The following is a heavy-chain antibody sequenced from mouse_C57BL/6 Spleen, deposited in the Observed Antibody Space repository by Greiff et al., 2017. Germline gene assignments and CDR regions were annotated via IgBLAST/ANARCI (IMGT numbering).Heavy chain of an antibody. V-gene: IGHV1-59*01. CDR3: ARQYYGSSYKAMDY. Sequence: QVQLQQPGAELVRPGTSVKLSCKASGYTFTSYWMHWVKQRPGQGLEWIGVIDPSDSYTNYNQKFKGKATLTVDTSSRTAYMQLSSLTSEDSAVYYCARQYYGSSYKAMDYWGQGTSVTVSS. CDR1: GYTFTSYW. J-gene: IGHJ4*01. D-gene: IGHD1-1*01. CDR2: IDPSDSYT.